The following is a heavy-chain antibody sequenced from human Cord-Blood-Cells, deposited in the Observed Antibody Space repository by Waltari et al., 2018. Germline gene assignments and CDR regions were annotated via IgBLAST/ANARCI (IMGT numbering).Heavy chain of an antibody. CDR2: INHSGST. CDR3: ARGQLVPGWYFDL. J-gene: IGHJ2*01. D-gene: IGHD6-6*01. Sequence: QVQLQQWGAGLLKPSETLSLTCAVYGGSFSGYYWSWIRQPPGKGLEWIGEINHSGSTNCNPSLKSRVPISVDTSKNQFSLKLSSVTAAYTSVYYCARGQLVPGWYFDLWGRGTLVTVSS. CDR1: GGSFSGYY. V-gene: IGHV4-34*01.